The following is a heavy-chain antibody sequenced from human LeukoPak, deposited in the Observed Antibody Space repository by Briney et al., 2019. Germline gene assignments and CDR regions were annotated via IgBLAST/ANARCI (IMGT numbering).Heavy chain of an antibody. J-gene: IGHJ4*02. CDR1: GGSISSSSYY. CDR2: IYYSGST. CDR3: ARHIVATITGVDY. Sequence: PSETLSLTCTVSGGSISSSSYYWGWIRQPPGKGLEWIGSIYYSGSTYYNPSLKSRVTISVDTSKNQFSLKLSSVTAADTAVYYCARHIVATITGVDYWGQGTLATVSS. D-gene: IGHD5-12*01. V-gene: IGHV4-39*01.